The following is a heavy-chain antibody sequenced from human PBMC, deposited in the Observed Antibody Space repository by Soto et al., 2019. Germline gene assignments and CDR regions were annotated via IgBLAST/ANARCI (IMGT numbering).Heavy chain of an antibody. CDR2: INPNSGGT. V-gene: IGHV1-2*04. CDR1: GYTFTGYY. CDR3: ARGPYDYGDYVYFDY. Sequence: ASVKVSCKASGYTFTGYYMHWVRQAPGQGLEWMGWINPNSGGTNYAQKFQGWVTMTRDTSISTAYMELSRLRSDDTAVYYCARGPYDYGDYVYFDYWGQGTLVTVSS. J-gene: IGHJ4*02. D-gene: IGHD4-17*01.